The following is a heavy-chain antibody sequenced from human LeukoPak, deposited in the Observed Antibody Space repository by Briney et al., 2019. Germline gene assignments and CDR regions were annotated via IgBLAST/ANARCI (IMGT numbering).Heavy chain of an antibody. CDR3: ARTNWHYYYMDV. Sequence: PSETLSLTCTVSGGSTNSGTYYWSWIPQPAGKGLEWIGRIYTSGSTNYNPSLKSRVTISVDTSKNQFSLKLSSVTAADTAVYYCARTNWHYYYMDVWGKGTTVTVSS. CDR1: GGSTNSGTYY. V-gene: IGHV4-61*02. CDR2: IYTSGST. J-gene: IGHJ6*03. D-gene: IGHD1-1*01.